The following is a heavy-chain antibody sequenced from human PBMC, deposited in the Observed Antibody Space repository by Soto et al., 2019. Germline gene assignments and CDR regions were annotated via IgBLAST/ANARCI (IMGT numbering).Heavy chain of an antibody. J-gene: IGHJ6*02. CDR1: GFTFSTSG. CDR3: ASSLRYYYGSGRYVDYYGMDV. V-gene: IGHV3-7*01. CDR2: IKQDGSEK. D-gene: IGHD3-10*01. Sequence: GSLRLSCAASGFTFSTSGMHWVRQAPGKGLEWVANIKQDGSEKYYVDSVKGRFTISRDNAKNSLYLQMNSLRAEDTAVYYCASSLRYYYGSGRYVDYYGMDVWGQGTTVTSP.